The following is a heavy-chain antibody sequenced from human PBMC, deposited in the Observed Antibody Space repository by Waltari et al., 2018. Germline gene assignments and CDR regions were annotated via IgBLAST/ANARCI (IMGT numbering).Heavy chain of an antibody. CDR1: GFTFSSYA. J-gene: IGHJ4*02. V-gene: IGHV3-23*01. CDR2: ISGSGGST. CDR3: AKAQDYGDYGY. D-gene: IGHD4-17*01. Sequence: EVQLLESGGGLVQPGGSLRLSCAASGFTFSSYAMSWVRQAPGKGLEWVSAISGSGGSTYYADLVKGRFTISKDNSKNTLYLQMNRLRAEDTAVYYCAKAQDYGDYGYWGQGTLVTVSS.